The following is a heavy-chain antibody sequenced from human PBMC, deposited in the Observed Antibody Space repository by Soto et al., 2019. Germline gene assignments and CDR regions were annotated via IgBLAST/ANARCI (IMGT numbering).Heavy chain of an antibody. D-gene: IGHD6-19*01. CDR1: GYSFTSYW. V-gene: IGHV5-10-1*01. Sequence: GESLKISCKGSGYSFTSYWISWVRQMPGKGLEWMGRIDPSDSYTNYSPSFQGHVTISADKSISTAYLQWSSLKASDTAMYYCARSAEGTIAVANFDYWGQGTLVTVSS. CDR3: ARSAEGTIAVANFDY. J-gene: IGHJ4*02. CDR2: IDPSDSYT.